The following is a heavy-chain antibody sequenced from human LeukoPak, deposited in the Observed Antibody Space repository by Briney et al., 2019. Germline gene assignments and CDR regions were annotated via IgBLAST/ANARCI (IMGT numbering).Heavy chain of an antibody. J-gene: IGHJ5*02. CDR3: AKDLPAARPEYGFDP. CDR2: IRYDGSNK. D-gene: IGHD6-6*01. CDR1: GFTFSSYG. V-gene: IGHV3-30*02. Sequence: PGGSLRLSCAASGFTFSSYGMHWVRQAPGKGLEWVAFIRYDGSNKYYADSVKGRFIISRDNSKNTLYLQMNSLRAEDTAVYYCAKDLPAARPEYGFDPWGQGTLVTVSS.